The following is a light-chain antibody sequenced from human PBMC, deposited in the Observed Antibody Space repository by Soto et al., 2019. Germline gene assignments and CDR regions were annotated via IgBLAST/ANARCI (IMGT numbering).Light chain of an antibody. CDR2: KAS. CDR1: QTISTW. J-gene: IGKJ1*01. CDR3: QQYNSYSPT. Sequence: DIQMTQSPSTLSASVGDRVTITCRASQTISTWLAWYQQKAGKAPKVLIYKASSLQIGVPSRFSGSGSGTEFTLTISSLQPDDPATYYCQQYNSYSPTFGQGTKVDIK. V-gene: IGKV1-5*03.